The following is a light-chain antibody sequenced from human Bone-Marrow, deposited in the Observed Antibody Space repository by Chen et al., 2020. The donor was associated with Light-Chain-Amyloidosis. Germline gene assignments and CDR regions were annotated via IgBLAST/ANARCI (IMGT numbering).Light chain of an antibody. V-gene: IGLV3-21*02. Sequence: SYVLSQPPSTPCAPDHRAPIACGVNNIRCKIVHWYQHTPAPAPLLVVYDHRNRPSGFPERLSGSKSGNTATLTISGVEAEDEADYYCPVWDRSSDRPVFGGGTKLTVL. CDR3: PVWDRSSDRPV. CDR2: DHR. CDR1: NIRCKI. J-gene: IGLJ3*02.